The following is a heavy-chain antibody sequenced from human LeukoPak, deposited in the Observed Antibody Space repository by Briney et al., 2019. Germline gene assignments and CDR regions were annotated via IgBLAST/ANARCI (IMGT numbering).Heavy chain of an antibody. D-gene: IGHD3-22*01. Sequence: GRSLRLSCTASGFAFRSYAMAWVRQAPGKGLEWVAVIWYDGSIKYYADSVKGRFTISRDNSKNTLYLQMNSLRAEDTAVYYCARDRSSAYYDPFDYWGQGTLVTVSS. CDR1: GFAFRSYA. CDR2: IWYDGSIK. J-gene: IGHJ4*02. CDR3: ARDRSSAYYDPFDY. V-gene: IGHV3-33*08.